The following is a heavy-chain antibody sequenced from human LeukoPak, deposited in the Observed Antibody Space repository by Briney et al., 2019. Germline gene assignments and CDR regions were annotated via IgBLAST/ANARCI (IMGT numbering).Heavy chain of an antibody. D-gene: IGHD3-16*02. J-gene: IGHJ4*02. V-gene: IGHV1-2*06. CDR1: VYTSTGYY. Sequence: ASVKVPCKASVYTSTGYYMHWLRQAPGQGLEWMGRINSNRGGTNYAQKFQGRVTITRDTSISTAYMERSRLRSDDTAVYYCARDYDYVWGSYRYTFDYWGQGTLVTVSS. CDR3: ARDYDYVWGSYRYTFDY. CDR2: INSNRGGT.